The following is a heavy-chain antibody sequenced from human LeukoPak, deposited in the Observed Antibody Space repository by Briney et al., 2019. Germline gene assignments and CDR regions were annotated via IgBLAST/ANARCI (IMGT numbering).Heavy chain of an antibody. CDR2: IYFGGTT. D-gene: IGHD6-13*01. CDR1: GDSINAYY. Sequence: PSETLSLTCTVSGDSINAYYWGWIRQPPGKGLEWIGYIYFGGTTKYNPSLESRVTISVDTSKNQFSLKLSSVTAADTAVYYCARRRAEGGSNGHYNWFDPWGQGILVTVSS. CDR3: ARRRAEGGSNGHYNWFDP. J-gene: IGHJ5*02. V-gene: IGHV4-59*08.